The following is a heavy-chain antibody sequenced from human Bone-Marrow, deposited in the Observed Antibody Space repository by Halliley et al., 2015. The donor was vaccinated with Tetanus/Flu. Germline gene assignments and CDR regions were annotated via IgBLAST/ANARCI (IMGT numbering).Heavy chain of an antibody. Sequence: TLSLTCAVSGDSMSRGSYWGYIRQPPGKGLEWIASIFHSGSSYYNPSLKSRATIAVDTSKSQFSLELSSVTAADTAVYYCARVSYDNSGYYYAKFWGQGTLVTVSS. CDR2: IFHSGSS. J-gene: IGHJ4*02. V-gene: IGHV4-38-2*01. CDR1: GDSMSRGSY. CDR3: ARVSYDNSGYYYAKF. D-gene: IGHD3-22*01.